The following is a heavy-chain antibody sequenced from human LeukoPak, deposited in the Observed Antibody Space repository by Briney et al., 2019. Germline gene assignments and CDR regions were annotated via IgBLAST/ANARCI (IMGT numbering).Heavy chain of an antibody. V-gene: IGHV3-48*04. CDR3: ARGGQRNFDY. CDR2: ISSSSSTI. J-gene: IGHJ4*02. D-gene: IGHD3/OR15-3a*01. CDR1: GFTFSSYS. Sequence: PGGSLRLSCAASGFTFSSYSMNWVRQAPGKGLEWVSYISSSSSTIYYADSVKGRFTISRDNAKNSLYLQMNSLRAEDTAVYYCARGGQRNFDYWGQGTLVTVSS.